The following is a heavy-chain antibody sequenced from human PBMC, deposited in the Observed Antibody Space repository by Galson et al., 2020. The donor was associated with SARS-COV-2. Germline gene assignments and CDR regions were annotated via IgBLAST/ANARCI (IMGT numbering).Heavy chain of an antibody. CDR2: IDPSDSYT. J-gene: IGHJ6*03. D-gene: IGHD2-2*02. CDR1: GYSFTSYW. Sequence: GESLKISCKGSGYSFTSYWISWVRQMPGNGLEWMGRIDPSDSYTNYSPSFQGHVTISADKSISTAYLQWSSLKASDTAMYYCAREAAIPGDYYYYMDVWGKGTTVTVSS. V-gene: IGHV5-10-1*01. CDR3: AREAAIPGDYYYYMDV.